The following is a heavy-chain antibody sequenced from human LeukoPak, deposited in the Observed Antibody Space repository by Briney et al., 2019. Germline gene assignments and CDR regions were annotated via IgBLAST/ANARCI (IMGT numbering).Heavy chain of an antibody. CDR1: GFTFSSYW. J-gene: IGHJ3*02. Sequence: GGSLRLSCAASGFTFSSYWMSWVRQAPGKGLEWVANIKQDGSEKYYVDSVKGRFTISRDNAKNSLYLQMNSLRAEDTAVYYCASYYDSSGYFDAFDIWGQGTMVTVS. CDR2: IKQDGSEK. D-gene: IGHD3-22*01. CDR3: ASYYDSSGYFDAFDI. V-gene: IGHV3-7*05.